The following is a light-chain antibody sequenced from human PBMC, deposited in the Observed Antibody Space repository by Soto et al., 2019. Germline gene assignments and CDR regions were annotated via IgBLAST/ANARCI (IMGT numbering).Light chain of an antibody. Sequence: DIQLTQSPSFLSASVGDRVTITCRASQGINNFLAWYQQKPRKAPELLIYVASTLQSGVPSRFSGSGYGTEFTLTISSLQPEDFATYYCQQLNNYPYTFGQGTKLEIK. CDR2: VAS. CDR3: QQLNNYPYT. J-gene: IGKJ2*01. V-gene: IGKV1-9*01. CDR1: QGINNF.